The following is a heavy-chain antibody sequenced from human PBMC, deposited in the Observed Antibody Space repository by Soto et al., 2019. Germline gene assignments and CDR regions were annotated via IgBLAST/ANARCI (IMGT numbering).Heavy chain of an antibody. CDR2: ISGSGVTT. CDR3: AKDRDDIGMVVAFGV. D-gene: IGHD3-3*01. Sequence: EVQLLESGGDLVQPGGSLRLSCAASGFTFSSHAMTWVRQAPGKGLEYISAISGSGVTTYYADSMEGRFTVSRDNSKNTLYLQMIILRAEDTAIYYCAKDRDDIGMVVAFGVWGHGTMVTVSS. CDR1: GFTFSSHA. V-gene: IGHV3-23*01. J-gene: IGHJ3*01.